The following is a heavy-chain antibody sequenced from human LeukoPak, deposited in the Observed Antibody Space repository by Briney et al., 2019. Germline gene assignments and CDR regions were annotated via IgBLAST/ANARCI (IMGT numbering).Heavy chain of an antibody. J-gene: IGHJ4*02. CDR2: IYHSGST. CDR3: ARDRSEVALDPGPFDY. CDR1: GYSISSGYY. Sequence: PSETLSLTCTVSGYSISSGYYWGWIRQPPGKGLEWIGSIYHSGSTYYNPSLKSRVTISVDTSNNQFSLKLSSVTAADTAVYYCARDRSEVALDPGPFDYWGQGTLVTVSS. D-gene: IGHD1-14*01. V-gene: IGHV4-38-2*02.